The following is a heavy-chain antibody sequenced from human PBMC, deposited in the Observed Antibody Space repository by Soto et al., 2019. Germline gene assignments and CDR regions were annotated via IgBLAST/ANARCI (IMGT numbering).Heavy chain of an antibody. J-gene: IGHJ1*01. CDR2: IYYSVIT. V-gene: IGHV4-59*08. CDR3: ARSDILWVFAY. CDR1: CGSISSYY. Sequence: KTSETLSLTSTVSCGSISSYYWSWIRQPPGNGLYCIGYIYYSVITNXXPSLESRXXISVDTSKNHXPLKLXSVTAAYTAVFYCARSDILWVFAYWPQGTLVPDS. D-gene: IGHD3-10*02.